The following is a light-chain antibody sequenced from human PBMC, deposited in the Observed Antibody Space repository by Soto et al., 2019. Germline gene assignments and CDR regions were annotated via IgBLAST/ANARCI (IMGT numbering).Light chain of an antibody. CDR2: GTS. CDR1: QSVDSY. Sequence: EIVLTQSPGTLSLSPGERATVSCRAGQSVDSYLAWYQQKPGQAPRLLSYGTSSRATGIPARFSGSGSGTDFTLTISRVEPEDFAVYYCQQYATSPTTFGQGARLDNK. V-gene: IGKV3-20*01. J-gene: IGKJ5*01. CDR3: QQYATSPTT.